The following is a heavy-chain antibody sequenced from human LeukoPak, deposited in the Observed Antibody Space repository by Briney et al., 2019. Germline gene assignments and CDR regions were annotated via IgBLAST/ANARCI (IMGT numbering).Heavy chain of an antibody. D-gene: IGHD3-22*01. V-gene: IGHV3-11*06. CDR2: ISGSSGST. J-gene: IGHJ4*02. CDR3: ARDQGENYDSSGYYPY. Sequence: GGSLRLSCAASGFTFSNYYMSWIRQAPGKGLEWVSYISGSSGSTNYADSVMGRFTISRDNGKNSLYLQMNSLRAEDTAVCYCARDQGENYDSSGYYPYWGQGTLVTVSS. CDR1: GFTFSNYY.